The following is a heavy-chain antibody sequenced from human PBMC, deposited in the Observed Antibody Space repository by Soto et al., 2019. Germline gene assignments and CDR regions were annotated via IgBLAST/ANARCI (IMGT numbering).Heavy chain of an antibody. CDR1: GFTFRSFT. CDR2: ISSNSAYI. D-gene: IGHD6-13*01. J-gene: IGHJ5*02. V-gene: IGHV3-21*01. CDR3: TRDASRDSSARGWFDP. Sequence: GGSLRLSCAASGFTFRSFTMNWVPQAPGKGLEWVSTISSNSAYIYYTDALRGRFTISRDNAKNSLHLQMNSLRAEDTAVYYCTRDASRDSSARGWFDPWGPGTLVTVSS.